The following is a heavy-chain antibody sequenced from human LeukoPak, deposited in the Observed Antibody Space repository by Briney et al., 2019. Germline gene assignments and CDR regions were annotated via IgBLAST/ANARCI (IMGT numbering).Heavy chain of an antibody. CDR3: ARAVGDTTYYYYYMDV. D-gene: IGHD1-26*01. Sequence: GESLRLSCAASGFTFSSYSMNWVRQAPGKGLEWVSSISSSSSYIYYADSVKGRFTISRDNAKNSLYLQMNSLRAEDTAVYYCARAVGDTTYYYYYMDVWGKGTTVTISS. J-gene: IGHJ6*03. V-gene: IGHV3-21*01. CDR1: GFTFSSYS. CDR2: ISSSSSYI.